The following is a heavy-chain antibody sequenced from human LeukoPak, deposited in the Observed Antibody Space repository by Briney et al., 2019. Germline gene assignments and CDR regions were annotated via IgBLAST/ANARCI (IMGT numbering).Heavy chain of an antibody. CDR1: GGSISSSSYY. CDR2: IYYSGST. D-gene: IGHD6-19*01. Sequence: SETLSLTCTVSGGSISSSSYYWGWIRQPPGKGLEWIGSIYYSGSTYYNPSLKSRVTISVDTSKNQFSLKLSSVTAADTAVYYCARATNAYSSGWSYYYYYMDVWGKGTTVTVSS. V-gene: IGHV4-39*07. CDR3: ARATNAYSSGWSYYYYYMDV. J-gene: IGHJ6*03.